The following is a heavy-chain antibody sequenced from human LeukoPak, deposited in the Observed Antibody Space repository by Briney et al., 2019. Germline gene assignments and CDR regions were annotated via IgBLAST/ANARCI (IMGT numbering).Heavy chain of an antibody. V-gene: IGHV3-66*01. J-gene: IGHJ4*02. D-gene: IGHD3-16*01. Sequence: SGGSLRLSCAASGFTVSNDYMSWVRQAPGRGLEWVSVIYSGGSTYYADSVKGRFTISRDNSKNTLYLQMNSLRAEDTAVYYCARDYGGDYWGQGTLVTVSS. CDR2: IYSGGST. CDR3: ARDYGGDY. CDR1: GFTVSNDY.